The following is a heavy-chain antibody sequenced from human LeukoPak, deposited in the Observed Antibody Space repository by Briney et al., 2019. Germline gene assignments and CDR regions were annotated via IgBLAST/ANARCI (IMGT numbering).Heavy chain of an antibody. CDR1: GGTFSSYA. CDR2: IIPIFGTA. J-gene: IGHJ6*03. V-gene: IGHV1-69*05. Sequence: GASVKVSCKASGGTFSSYAISWVRQAPGQGLEWMGGIIPIFGTANYAQKFQGRVTITTDESTSTAYMELSSLRSEDTAVYYCARDSSFKSIAAADYHYYMDVWGKGTTVTVSS. CDR3: ARDSSFKSIAAADYHYYMDV. D-gene: IGHD6-13*01.